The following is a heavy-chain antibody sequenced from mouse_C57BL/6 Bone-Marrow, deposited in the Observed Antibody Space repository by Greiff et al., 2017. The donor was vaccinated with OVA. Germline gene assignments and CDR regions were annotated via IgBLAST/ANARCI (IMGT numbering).Heavy chain of an antibody. Sequence: VQLQQSGAELVRPGTSVKMSCKASGYTFTNYWIGWAKQRPGHGLEWIGDIYPGGGYTNYNEKFKDKATLTVDKSSSTAYMQLSSLTSEDSAVYYCARFDSNYRYYAMDYWGQGTSVTVSS. D-gene: IGHD2-5*01. CDR3: ARFDSNYRYYAMDY. J-gene: IGHJ4*01. CDR1: GYTFTNYW. CDR2: IYPGGGYT. V-gene: IGHV1-63*01.